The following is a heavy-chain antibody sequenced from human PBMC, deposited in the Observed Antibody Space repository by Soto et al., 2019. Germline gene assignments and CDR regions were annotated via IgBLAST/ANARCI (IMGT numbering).Heavy chain of an antibody. CDR2: INHSGST. D-gene: IGHD2-15*01. CDR3: VRGRSNRGGYSPVFDS. CDR1: GGSFSGYY. J-gene: IGHJ4*02. V-gene: IGHV4-34*01. Sequence: SETLSLTCAVYGGSFSGYYWSWIRQPPGKGLEWIGEINHSGSTNYNPSLKSRVTISRDTSKNTLYLQMGGLRADDMAVYYCVRGRSNRGGYSPVFDSWGQGTLVTVSS.